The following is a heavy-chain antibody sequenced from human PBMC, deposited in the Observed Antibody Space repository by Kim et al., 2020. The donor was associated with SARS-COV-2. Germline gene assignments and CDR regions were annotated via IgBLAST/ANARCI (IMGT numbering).Heavy chain of an antibody. V-gene: IGHV4-59*08. D-gene: IGHD3-10*01. CDR2: IYYSWSS. J-gene: IGHJ6*03. CDR1: GGSITSYY. Sequence: SETLSLTCTVSGGSITSYYWSWIRQPPGKGLEWIGYIYYSWSSNYNPSLKSRVTISVDTSKNQFSLKLTSVTAADTAVYYCARADYGSGSVYYYYMDVWG. CDR3: ARADYGSGSVYYYYMDV.